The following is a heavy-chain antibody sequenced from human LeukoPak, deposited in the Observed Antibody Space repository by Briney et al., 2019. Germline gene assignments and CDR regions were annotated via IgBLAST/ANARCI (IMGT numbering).Heavy chain of an antibody. V-gene: IGHV3-33*01. D-gene: IGHD1-26*01. CDR2: ILSDGSKE. J-gene: IGHJ4*02. Sequence: GGSLRLSCAASGFTFSSYGMHWVRQAPGKGLEWVAVILSDGSKEFYTDSVKGRFTISRDNSKNTLYLQMNSLRAEDTAVYYCARGQGAADYWGQGILVIVSS. CDR3: ARGQGAADY. CDR1: GFTFSSYG.